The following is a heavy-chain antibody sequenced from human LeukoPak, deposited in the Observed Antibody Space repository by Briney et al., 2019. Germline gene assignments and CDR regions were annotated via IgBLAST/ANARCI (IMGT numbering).Heavy chain of an antibody. CDR1: GFTFSRYE. V-gene: IGHV3-48*03. CDR2: ISSSGSSI. CDR3: ASEGGKTGTTVEYYFDY. J-gene: IGHJ4*02. Sequence: GGSLRLSCAASGFTFSRYEMNWVRQAPGKGLEWVSYISSSGSSIYYADSVKGRFTICRDNAKKSLYLQMKSLRAEETAVYYCASEGGKTGTTVEYYFDYWGQGTLVTVSS. D-gene: IGHD1-7*01.